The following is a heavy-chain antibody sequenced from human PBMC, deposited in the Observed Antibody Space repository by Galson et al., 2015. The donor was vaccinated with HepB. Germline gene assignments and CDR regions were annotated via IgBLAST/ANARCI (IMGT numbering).Heavy chain of an antibody. CDR3: ARHESESKTYAADN. CDR2: FYYTGNT. J-gene: IGHJ4*02. Sequence: SETLSLTCTVSGGSISSSRYYWGWLRQPPGKGLEWIGSFYYTGNTHYNPSLKSRVTISGDTSKNQFSLKLNSATAADTAVYYCARHESESKTYAADNWGQGTLVTVSS. V-gene: IGHV4-39*01. D-gene: IGHD2-2*01. CDR1: GGSISSSRYY.